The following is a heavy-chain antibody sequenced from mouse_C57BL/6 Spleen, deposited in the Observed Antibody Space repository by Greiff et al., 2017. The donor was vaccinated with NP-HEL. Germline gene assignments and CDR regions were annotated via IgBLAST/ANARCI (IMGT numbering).Heavy chain of an antibody. Sequence: EVNVVESGGGLVQPGGSLSLSCAASGFTFTDYYMSWVRQPPGKALEWLGFIRNKANGYTTEYSASVKGRFTISRDNSQSILYLQMNALRAEDSATYYCARWKNWEGYFDYWGQGTTLTVSS. V-gene: IGHV7-3*01. J-gene: IGHJ2*01. CDR2: IRNKANGYTT. CDR1: GFTFTDYY. D-gene: IGHD4-1*01. CDR3: ARWKNWEGYFDY.